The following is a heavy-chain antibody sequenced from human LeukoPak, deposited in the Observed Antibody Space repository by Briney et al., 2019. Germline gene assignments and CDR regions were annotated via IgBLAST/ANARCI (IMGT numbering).Heavy chain of an antibody. Sequence: PSETLSLTCTVSGGSISSYYWSWIRQPAGKGLEWIGRIYTSGSTNYNPSLKSRVTMSVDTSKNQFSLKLSSVTAADTAVYYCARPRPRRMATIRYFDYWGQGTLVTVSS. CDR1: GGSISSYY. J-gene: IGHJ4*02. V-gene: IGHV4-4*07. D-gene: IGHD5-24*01. CDR2: IYTSGST. CDR3: ARPRPRRMATIRYFDY.